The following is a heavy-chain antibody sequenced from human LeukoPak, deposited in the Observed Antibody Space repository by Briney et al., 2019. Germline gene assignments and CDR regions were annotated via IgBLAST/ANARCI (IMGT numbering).Heavy chain of an antibody. V-gene: IGHV3-30*02. CDR3: AKWFYYDSSGYPSFDY. Sequence: GGSLRLSCAASGFTFSSYGMHWVRQAPGKGLEWVAFIRYDGSNKYYADSVKGRFTISRDNSKNTLYLQMNSLRAEDTAVYYCAKWFYYDSSGYPSFDYWGQGTLVTVSS. D-gene: IGHD3-22*01. J-gene: IGHJ4*02. CDR1: GFTFSSYG. CDR2: IRYDGSNK.